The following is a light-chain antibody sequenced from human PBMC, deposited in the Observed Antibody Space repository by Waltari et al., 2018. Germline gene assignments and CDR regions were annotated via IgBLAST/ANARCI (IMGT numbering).Light chain of an antibody. CDR2: SGT. J-gene: IGKJ2*01. V-gene: IGKV1-16*01. CDR3: QQGNSNPYT. CDR1: QGINNY. Sequence: IQMSQSPSSLAASVEDRVTITCRASQGINNYLPWYQQKPGKAPKFLIYSGTSLESGVPSRFSGRGSGTEFTLTISSLQPEDFATYYCQQGNSNPYTFGQGTKVEIK.